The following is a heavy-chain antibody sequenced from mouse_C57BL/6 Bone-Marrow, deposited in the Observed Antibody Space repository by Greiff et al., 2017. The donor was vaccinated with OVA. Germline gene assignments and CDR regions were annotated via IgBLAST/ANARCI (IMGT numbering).Heavy chain of an antibody. CDR2: ISSGSSTI. CDR1: GFTFSDYG. CDR3: ALYGSSLIYYAMDY. D-gene: IGHD1-1*01. Sequence: EVKVVESGGCLVKPGGSLKLSCAASGFTFSDYGMHWVRQAPEKGLEWVAYISSGSSTIYYADTVKGRFTISRDNAKNTLFLQMTSLRSEDTAMYYCALYGSSLIYYAMDYWGQGTSVTVSS. V-gene: IGHV5-17*01. J-gene: IGHJ4*01.